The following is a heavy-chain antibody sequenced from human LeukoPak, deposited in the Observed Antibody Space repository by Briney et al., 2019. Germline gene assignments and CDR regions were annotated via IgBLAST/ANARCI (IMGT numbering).Heavy chain of an antibody. CDR1: GGSISSYY. V-gene: IGHV4-39*01. CDR2: IYYSGST. D-gene: IGHD6-13*01. Sequence: PSETLSLTCTVSGGSISSYYWGWIRQPPGKGLEWIGSIYYSGSTYYNPSLKSRVTISVDTSKNQFSLRLSSVTAADTAVYYCARTYSSSWYLSLWFDPWGQGTLVTVSS. J-gene: IGHJ5*02. CDR3: ARTYSSSWYLSLWFDP.